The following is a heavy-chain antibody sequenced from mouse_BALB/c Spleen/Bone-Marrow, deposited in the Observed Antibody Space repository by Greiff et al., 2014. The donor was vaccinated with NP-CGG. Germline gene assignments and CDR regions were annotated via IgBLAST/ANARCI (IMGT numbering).Heavy chain of an antibody. Sequence: EVKLMESGAELVRSGASVKLSCTASGFNIKDYYMHWVKQRPEQGLEWIGWIDPENGDTEYAPKFQGKATMTADTSSNTAYPQLSSLTSEDTAVYYCNARGDYDFDYFDYWGQGTTLTVSS. J-gene: IGHJ2*01. D-gene: IGHD2-4*01. CDR3: NARGDYDFDYFDY. V-gene: IGHV14-4*02. CDR2: IDPENGDT. CDR1: GFNIKDYY.